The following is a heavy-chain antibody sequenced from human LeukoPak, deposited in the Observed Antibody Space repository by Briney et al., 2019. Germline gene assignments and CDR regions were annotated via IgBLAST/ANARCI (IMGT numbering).Heavy chain of an antibody. V-gene: IGHV3-23*01. Sequence: PGGSLSLSCAASGFTFSSYGMSWVRQAPGKGLEWVSAISGSGGSTYYADSVKGRFTISRDNSKNTLYLQMNSLRAEDTAVYYCAKATTFYSYGSEGDYWGQGALVTVSS. CDR2: ISGSGGST. D-gene: IGHD5-18*01. CDR1: GFTFSSYG. CDR3: AKATTFYSYGSEGDY. J-gene: IGHJ4*02.